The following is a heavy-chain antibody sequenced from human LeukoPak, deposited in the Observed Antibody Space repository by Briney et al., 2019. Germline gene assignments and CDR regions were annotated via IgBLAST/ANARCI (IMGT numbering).Heavy chain of an antibody. CDR2: ISGDASGT. V-gene: IGHV3-43*02. CDR1: GITFEDYA. J-gene: IGHJ4*02. CDR3: VKGDDYGDY. Sequence: GGSLRLSCVVSGITFEDYAMHWVRQVPGKGLEWVSLISGDASGTYYADSEKGRFTISRVNSKNSLYLQMNSLRSEDAALYYCVKGDDYGDYWGQGTLVTVSS.